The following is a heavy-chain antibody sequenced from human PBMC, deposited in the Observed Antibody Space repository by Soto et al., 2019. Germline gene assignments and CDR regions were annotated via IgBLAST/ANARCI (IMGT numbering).Heavy chain of an antibody. CDR3: ARLLFRKYSSSWSPSDY. D-gene: IGHD6-13*01. J-gene: IGHJ4*02. CDR1: GYTFTSYV. CDR2: ISAYNGNT. V-gene: IGHV1-8*02. Sequence: ASVKVSFKASGYTFTSYVITWVRQAPGQGLEWMGWISAYNGNTSYAQKFQGRVTMTRNTSISTAYMELSSLRSEDTAVYYCARLLFRKYSSSWSPSDYWGQGTLVTV.